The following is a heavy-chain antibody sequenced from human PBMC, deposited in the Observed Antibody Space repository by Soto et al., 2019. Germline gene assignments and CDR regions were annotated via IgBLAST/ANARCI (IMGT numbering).Heavy chain of an antibody. D-gene: IGHD5-18*01. CDR1: GGTFSSYA. J-gene: IGHJ6*02. CDR3: ARASGYSYGPPSSFYYYGMDV. CDR2: IIPIFGTA. V-gene: IGHV1-69*13. Sequence: GASVKVSCKASGGTFSSYAISWVRQAPGQGLEWMGGIIPIFGTANYAQKLQGRVTITADESTSTAYMELSSLRSEDTAVYYCARASGYSYGPPSSFYYYGMDVWGQGTTVTVSS.